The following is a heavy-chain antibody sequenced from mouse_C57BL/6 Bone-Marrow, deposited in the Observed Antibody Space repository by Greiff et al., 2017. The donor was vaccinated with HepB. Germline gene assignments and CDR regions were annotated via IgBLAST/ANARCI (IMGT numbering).Heavy chain of an antibody. CDR2: ISDGGSYT. Sequence: DVMLVESGGGLVKPGGSLKLSCAASGFTFSSYAMSWVRQTPEKRLEWVATISDGGSYTYYPDNVKGRFTISRDNAKNNLYLQMSHLKSEDTAMYYCARREVRRDYYAMDYWGQGTSVTVSS. D-gene: IGHD2-14*01. CDR1: GFTFSSYA. CDR3: ARREVRRDYYAMDY. J-gene: IGHJ4*01. V-gene: IGHV5-4*03.